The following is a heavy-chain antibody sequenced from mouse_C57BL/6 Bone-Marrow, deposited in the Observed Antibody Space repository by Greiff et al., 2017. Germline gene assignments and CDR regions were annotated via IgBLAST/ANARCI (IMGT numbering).Heavy chain of an antibody. D-gene: IGHD1-1*01. Sequence: QVHVKQPGAELVKPGASVKLSCKASGYTFTSYWMHWVKQRPGQGLEWIGMIHPNSGSTNYNEKFKSKATLTVDKSSSTAYMQLSSLTSEDSAVYYCARSGWDYGSRYAMDYWGQGTSVTVSS. CDR3: ARSGWDYGSRYAMDY. V-gene: IGHV1-64*01. CDR1: GYTFTSYW. J-gene: IGHJ4*01. CDR2: IHPNSGST.